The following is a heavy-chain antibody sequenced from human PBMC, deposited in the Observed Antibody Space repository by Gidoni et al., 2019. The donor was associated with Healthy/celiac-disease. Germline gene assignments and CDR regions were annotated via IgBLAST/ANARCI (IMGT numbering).Heavy chain of an antibody. V-gene: IGHV3-53*01. CDR1: GFTVSSNY. J-gene: IGHJ6*02. CDR2: IYSGGST. D-gene: IGHD4-17*01. CDR3: ARSMTTRTERYGMDV. Sequence: EVQLVESGGGLIQPGGSLRLSCAASGFTVSSNYMSWVRQAPGKGLEWVLVIYSGGSTYYADSVKGRFTISRDNSKNTLYLQMNSLRAEDTAVYYCARSMTTRTERYGMDVWGQGTTVTVSS.